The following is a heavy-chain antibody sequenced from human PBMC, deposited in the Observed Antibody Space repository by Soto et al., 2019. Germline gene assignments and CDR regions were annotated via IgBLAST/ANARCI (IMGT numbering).Heavy chain of an antibody. CDR3: VRVGLNRNYDFDF. CDR2: INPNSDVT. CDR1: GYTFNSYY. V-gene: IGHV1-2*02. J-gene: IGHJ4*02. D-gene: IGHD3-16*01. Sequence: QVQLVQSGAEVKKHGASVKVSCKASGYTFNSYYIHWVRQAPGQGLECMGWINPNSDVTGYAQSFQGRVTMTRDMSMTTAYMDLTMLRSDDTAVYYCVRVGLNRNYDFDFWGQGTLITVSS.